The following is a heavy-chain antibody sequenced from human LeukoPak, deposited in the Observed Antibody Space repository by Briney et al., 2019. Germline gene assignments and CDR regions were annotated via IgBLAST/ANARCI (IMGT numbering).Heavy chain of an antibody. CDR3: ARMTVSGRDNWFDP. CDR2: LDPNSGNT. Sequence: ASVKVSCTSSGYTFTSYDINWVRQATGQGLEWMGWLDPNSGNTGYAQKFQGRVTITRNTGINTAYMELSSLRSEDTAVYYCARMTVSGRDNWFDPWGQGTLVTVSS. CDR1: GYTFTSYD. J-gene: IGHJ5*02. D-gene: IGHD6-19*01. V-gene: IGHV1-8*03.